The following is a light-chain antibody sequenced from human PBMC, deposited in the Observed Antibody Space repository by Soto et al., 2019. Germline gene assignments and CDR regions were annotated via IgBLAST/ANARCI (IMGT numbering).Light chain of an antibody. Sequence: DIQMTQSPSSLSASVGDRVTITCQASQDIRDSLNWYQQKPGKAPKLLIYDASNLETGVPSRFSGSGSGTDFTFTISSLQPEDIATYYCQHYDNRPLTFGGGTKVEIK. CDR1: QDIRDS. CDR2: DAS. J-gene: IGKJ4*01. V-gene: IGKV1-33*01. CDR3: QHYDNRPLT.